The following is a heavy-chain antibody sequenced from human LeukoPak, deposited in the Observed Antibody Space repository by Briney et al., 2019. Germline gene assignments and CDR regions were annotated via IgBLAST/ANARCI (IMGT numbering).Heavy chain of an antibody. Sequence: PGGSLRLSCAASGFTFSDYYMSWIRQAPGKGLEWVSDISSSGSTIYYADSVKGRFTISRDNAKNSLYLQMNSLRAEDTAVYYCARVVPAAQTEVLNQNWFDPWGQGTLVTVSS. CDR1: GFTFSDYY. CDR2: ISSSGSTI. V-gene: IGHV3-11*01. J-gene: IGHJ5*02. D-gene: IGHD2-2*01. CDR3: ARVVPAAQTEVLNQNWFDP.